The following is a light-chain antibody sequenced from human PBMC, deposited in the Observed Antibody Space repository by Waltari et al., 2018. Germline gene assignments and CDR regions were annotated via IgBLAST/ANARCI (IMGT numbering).Light chain of an antibody. V-gene: IGKV3-15*01. J-gene: IGKJ1*01. CDR1: QSVSNN. Sequence: DIVMTQSPATLSVSPGERATISCRASQSVSNNLAWYQQKPGQAPRLLIYGASTRATGIPARFSGGGSGTEFTLTISSLQSEDVASYYCQQYNDWPPLTFGQGTKVEIK. CDR3: QQYNDWPPLT. CDR2: GAS.